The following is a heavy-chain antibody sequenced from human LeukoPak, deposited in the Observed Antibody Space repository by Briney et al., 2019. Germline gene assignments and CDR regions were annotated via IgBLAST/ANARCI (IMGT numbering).Heavy chain of an antibody. Sequence: GGSLRLSCAASGSTFSSYAMNWVRQAPGKGLEWVSGSSGSGSNTYYADSVMGRFTISRDNSKNTLYLQMNSLRAEDTAVYYCAKDVLSGTYYYFDQWGQGTLVTVSS. J-gene: IGHJ4*02. V-gene: IGHV3-23*01. CDR1: GSTFSSYA. D-gene: IGHD1-26*01. CDR2: SSGSGSNT. CDR3: AKDVLSGTYYYFDQ.